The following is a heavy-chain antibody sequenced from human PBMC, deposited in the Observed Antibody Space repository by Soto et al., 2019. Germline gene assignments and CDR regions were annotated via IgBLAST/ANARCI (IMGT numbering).Heavy chain of an antibody. CDR2: INHSGST. CDR1: GGSFSGYY. Sequence: QVQLQQWGAGLLKPSETLSLTCAVYGGSFSGYYWTWIRQPPGTGLEWIGEINHSGSTNYNPSLQSRVTISVDTSKNQFSLKLTSVTAADTAVYYGARDKITGLFDYWGQGTLVTVSS. J-gene: IGHJ4*02. CDR3: ARDKITGLFDY. V-gene: IGHV4-34*01. D-gene: IGHD2-8*02.